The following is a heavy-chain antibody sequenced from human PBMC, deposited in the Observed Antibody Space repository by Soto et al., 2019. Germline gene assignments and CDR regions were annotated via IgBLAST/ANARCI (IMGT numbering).Heavy chain of an antibody. Sequence: GGSLRLSCAASGFTVSSNYMSWVRQAPGKGLEWVSVIYSGGSTYYADSVKGRFTISRDNSKNTLYLQMNSLRAEDTAVYYCARESTSDYGDYYFDYWGQGTLVTVSS. CDR3: ARESTSDYGDYYFDY. CDR1: GFTVSSNY. D-gene: IGHD4-17*01. V-gene: IGHV3-53*01. J-gene: IGHJ4*02. CDR2: IYSGGST.